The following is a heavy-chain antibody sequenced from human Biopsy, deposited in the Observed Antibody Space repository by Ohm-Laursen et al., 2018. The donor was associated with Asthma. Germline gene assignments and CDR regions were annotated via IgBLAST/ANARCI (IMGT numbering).Heavy chain of an antibody. CDR1: GGSFSNFA. Sequence: EASVKVSCKASGGSFSNFAFSWVRQAPGHGLEWMGTILTKFDITSYAEKFQGRVTITADKSMSTTYMELSRLRSEDTAVYYCARSYDTDSYPVLVLDYWGQGTLVTVSS. D-gene: IGHD3-22*01. CDR3: ARSYDTDSYPVLVLDY. CDR2: ILTKFDIT. V-gene: IGHV1-69*04. J-gene: IGHJ4*02.